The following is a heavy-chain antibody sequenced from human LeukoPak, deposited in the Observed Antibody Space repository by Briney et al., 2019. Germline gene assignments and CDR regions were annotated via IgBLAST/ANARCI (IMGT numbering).Heavy chain of an antibody. J-gene: IGHJ3*02. CDR2: IFTSGST. Sequence: KPSETLSLTCAVSGGSINNYYWSWIRQPAGKGLEWIGRIFTSGSTNYNASLKSRVTMSVDTSKNQFSLKLRSMTAADTAAYYCARAPVTVKDSFDIWGQGTMDTVSS. CDR1: GGSINNYY. D-gene: IGHD4-11*01. V-gene: IGHV4-4*07. CDR3: ARAPVTVKDSFDI.